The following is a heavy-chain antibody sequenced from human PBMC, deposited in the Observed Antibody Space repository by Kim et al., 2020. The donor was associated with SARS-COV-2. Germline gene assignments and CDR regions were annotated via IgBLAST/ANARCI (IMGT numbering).Heavy chain of an antibody. CDR3: EASDF. Sequence: GGSLRLSCVASGFTFSTYAMSWTRQAPGQGLEWVSTISASGLGTHYADSVKGRFTISRDNSRSTLFLQMNYLRAEDTAIYYCEASDFWGQGSLVTVSS. V-gene: IGHV3-23*01. CDR1: GFTFSTYA. J-gene: IGHJ4*02. CDR2: ISASGLGT.